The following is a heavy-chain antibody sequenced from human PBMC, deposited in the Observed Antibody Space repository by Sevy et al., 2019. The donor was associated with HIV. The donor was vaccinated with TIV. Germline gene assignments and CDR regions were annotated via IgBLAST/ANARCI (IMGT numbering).Heavy chain of an antibody. Sequence: GGSLRLSCAASGFTFNTYAMSWVRQAPGRGLEWVSGITGSGDSTYYVDSVKGQSTISRDNSMDTLYLQMNSLRAEDTAVYYCASHGGSYPRHYIDYWGQGTLVTVSS. V-gene: IGHV3-23*01. CDR2: ITGSGDST. CDR1: GFTFNTYA. J-gene: IGHJ4*02. CDR3: ASHGGSYPRHYIDY. D-gene: IGHD1-26*01.